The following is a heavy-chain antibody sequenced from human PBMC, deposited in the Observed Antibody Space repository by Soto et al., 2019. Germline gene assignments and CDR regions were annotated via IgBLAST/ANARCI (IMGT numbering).Heavy chain of an antibody. D-gene: IGHD3-10*01. V-gene: IGHV4-34*01. J-gene: IGHJ6*02. CDR2: INHSGST. CDR3: ARCYYYGSGNENYYGMDV. CDR1: GGSFSGYY. Sequence: SETLSLTCAVYGGSFSGYYWSWIRQPPGKGLEWIGEINHSGSTNYNPSLKSRVTISVDTSKNQFSLKLSSVTAADTAVYYCARCYYYGSGNENYYGMDVWGQGTTVTVSS.